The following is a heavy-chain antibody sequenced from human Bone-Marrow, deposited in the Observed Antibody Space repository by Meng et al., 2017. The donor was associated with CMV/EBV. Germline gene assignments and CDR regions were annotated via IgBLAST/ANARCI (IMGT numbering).Heavy chain of an antibody. D-gene: IGHD6-13*01. CDR3: TTKAPWGSSWYVLPHYYYYGMDV. V-gene: IGHV3-15*01. Sequence: GGSLRLSCAASGFTFSNAWMSWVRQAPGKGLEWVGRIKSKTDGGTTDYAAPVKGRFTISRDDSKNTLYLQMNSLKTEDTAVYYCTTKAPWGSSWYVLPHYYYYGMDVWGQGTTVTVSS. J-gene: IGHJ6*02. CDR1: GFTFSNAW. CDR2: IKSKTDGGTT.